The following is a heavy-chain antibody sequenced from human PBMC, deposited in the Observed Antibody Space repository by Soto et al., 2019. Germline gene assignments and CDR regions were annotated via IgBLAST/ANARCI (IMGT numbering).Heavy chain of an antibody. CDR2: IIPIFGTA. CDR3: ARDGYSYGSYYYYYGMDV. J-gene: IGHJ6*02. Sequence: QVQLVQSGAEVKKPGSSVKVSCKASGGTFSSYAISWVRQAPGQGLEWMGGIIPIFGTANYAQKFQGRVTITADESTSTAYMELRSLRSEDTAVYYWARDGYSYGSYYYYYGMDVWGQGTTVTVSS. V-gene: IGHV1-69*01. D-gene: IGHD5-18*01. CDR1: GGTFSSYA.